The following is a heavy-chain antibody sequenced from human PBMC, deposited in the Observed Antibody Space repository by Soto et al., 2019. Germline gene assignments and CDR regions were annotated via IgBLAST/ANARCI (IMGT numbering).Heavy chain of an antibody. J-gene: IGHJ4*02. Sequence: PGEALKISCTGSGYSFTRYWIGWVRHMPGKGLEWMGIIYPGDSDTRYSPSFQGQVTISADKSISTAYLQWSSLKASDTAMYYCASYSSSSGRLDYWGQGTLVTVSS. CDR2: IYPGDSDT. D-gene: IGHD6-6*01. CDR1: GYSFTRYW. CDR3: ASYSSSSGRLDY. V-gene: IGHV5-51*01.